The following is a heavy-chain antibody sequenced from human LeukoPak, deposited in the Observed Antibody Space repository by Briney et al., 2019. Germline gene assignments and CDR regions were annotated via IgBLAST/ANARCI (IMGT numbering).Heavy chain of an antibody. D-gene: IGHD3-22*01. J-gene: IGHJ4*02. Sequence: SQTLSLTCAVSGGSISSGGYSWSWIRQPPGKGLEWIGYIYHSGSTYYNPSLKSRVTISVDTSKNQFSLKLSSVTAADTAVYYCARRVRHYYDSSGYPDYWGQGTLVTVSS. CDR3: ARRVRHYYDSSGYPDY. V-gene: IGHV4-30-2*03. CDR2: IYHSGST. CDR1: GGSISSGGYS.